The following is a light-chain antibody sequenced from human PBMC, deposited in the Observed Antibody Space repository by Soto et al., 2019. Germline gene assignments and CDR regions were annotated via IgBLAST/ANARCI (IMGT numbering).Light chain of an antibody. CDR1: QDIHNY. CDR3: QESNNYPWT. CDR2: EAA. J-gene: IGKJ1*01. Sequence: DIQMTQSPSTLSASVGDRVTITCRASQDIHNYLAWYQQKPGEAPKLLIYEAANIESGVPPRFGGSGTGTESKPATSGFQPDDFPTYYCQESNNYPWTFGKGTRV. V-gene: IGKV1-5*03.